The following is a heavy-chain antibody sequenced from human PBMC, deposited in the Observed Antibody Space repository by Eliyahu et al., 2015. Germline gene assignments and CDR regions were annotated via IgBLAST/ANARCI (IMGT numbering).Heavy chain of an antibody. V-gene: IGHV2-5*01. Sequence: QITLKESGPPLVRPTQTLTLXXDXSGFXLXTXXVGVGWXRQPPGKALEWLALMYWNDDKRYNPSLKTRLTFTKDTAKNQVVLTMTNMDPVDTATYYCARRRGFCTTTNCSPLYNWFDAWGQGTLVTVSS. CDR2: MYWNDDK. CDR3: ARRRGFCTTTNCSPLYNWFDA. CDR1: GFXLXTXXVG. D-gene: IGHD2-2*01. J-gene: IGHJ5*02.